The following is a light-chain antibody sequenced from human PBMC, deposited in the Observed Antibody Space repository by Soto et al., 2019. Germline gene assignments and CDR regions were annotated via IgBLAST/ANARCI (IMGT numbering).Light chain of an antibody. V-gene: IGLV2-8*01. CDR3: SSNAGSNRV. CDR1: SSDVGGYRY. CDR2: EVT. Sequence: QSVLAQPPSASGSPGQSVTISCTGTSSDVGGYRYVSWYQQHPGKAPKLVIYEVTKRPSGVPDRFSGSKSGNTASLTVSGLQAEDEDDYYCSSNAGSNRVLGNGTKVT. J-gene: IGLJ1*01.